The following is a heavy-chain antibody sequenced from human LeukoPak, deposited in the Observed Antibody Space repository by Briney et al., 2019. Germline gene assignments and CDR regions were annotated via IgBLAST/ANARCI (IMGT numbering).Heavy chain of an antibody. V-gene: IGHV1-46*01. Sequence: ASAKVSCKASGYTFTSYYMHWVRQTPGQGLEWMGIINPSGGSTTYAQKFQGRVTMTRDTSTSTVYMELSSLRSEDTAVYYCARDFDILTGYSNWFDPWGQGTLVTVSS. J-gene: IGHJ5*02. CDR1: GYTFTSYY. CDR3: ARDFDILTGYSNWFDP. D-gene: IGHD3-9*01. CDR2: INPSGGST.